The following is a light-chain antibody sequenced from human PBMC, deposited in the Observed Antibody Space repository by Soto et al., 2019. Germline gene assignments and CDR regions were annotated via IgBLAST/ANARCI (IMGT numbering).Light chain of an antibody. J-gene: IGLJ2*01. CDR2: EVS. V-gene: IGLV2-14*01. CDR3: SSYTSISTSVV. CDR1: SSDVGGYNY. Sequence: QSALTQPASVSGSPGQSITISCTGTSSDVGGYNYVSWYQQHPGKAPKLMIYEVSNRPSGVSHRFSGSKSGNTPSLTISGLQAEDEAEYYCSSYTSISTSVVFGGGTKLTVL.